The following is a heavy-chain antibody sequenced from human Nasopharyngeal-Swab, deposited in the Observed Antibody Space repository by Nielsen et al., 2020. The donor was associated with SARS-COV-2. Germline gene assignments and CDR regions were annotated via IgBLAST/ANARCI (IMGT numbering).Heavy chain of an antibody. D-gene: IGHD3-3*01. Sequence: VRQAPGKGLEWVGRIKSKTDGGTTDYAAPVKGRFTISRDDSKNTLYLQMNSLKTEDTAVYYCTTANGPGYYDFWSGHFDYWGQGTLVTVSS. CDR3: TTANGPGYYDFWSGHFDY. CDR2: IKSKTDGGTT. V-gene: IGHV3-15*01. J-gene: IGHJ4*02.